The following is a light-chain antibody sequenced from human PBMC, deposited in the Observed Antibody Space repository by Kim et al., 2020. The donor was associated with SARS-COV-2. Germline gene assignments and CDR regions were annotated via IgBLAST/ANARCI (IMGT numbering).Light chain of an antibody. V-gene: IGKV3-11*01. CDR3: QQRSNWIT. Sequence: SWSPGERATRSCRASQSVSSYLAWYQQKPGQAPRLLSYDASNRATGIPARFSGSGSGTDFTLTISSLEPEDFAVDYCQQRSNWITFGQGTRLEIK. CDR1: QSVSSY. J-gene: IGKJ5*01. CDR2: DAS.